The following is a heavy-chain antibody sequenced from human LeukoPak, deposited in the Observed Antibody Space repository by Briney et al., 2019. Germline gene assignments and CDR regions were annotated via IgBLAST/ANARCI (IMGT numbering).Heavy chain of an antibody. CDR2: IYTTGTT. V-gene: IGHV4-39*07. Sequence: WETLSLTCSVSGDSISNGLYYWGWIRQPPGKGLEWIGRIYTTGTTNYNPSLQRRVTMSVDTSMSQFSLTLTSVTAADTAVYFCARAGYTASHYWLDPWGQGMLVSVSS. J-gene: IGHJ5*02. D-gene: IGHD5-12*01. CDR1: GDSISNGLYY. CDR3: ARAGYTASHYWLDP.